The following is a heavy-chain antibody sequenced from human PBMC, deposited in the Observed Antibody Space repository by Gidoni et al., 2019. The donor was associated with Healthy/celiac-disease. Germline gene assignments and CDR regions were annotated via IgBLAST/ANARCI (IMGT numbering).Heavy chain of an antibody. Sequence: EVQLVESGGGLVKPGGSLRLSCAASGFTFRRYTMHWVRQAPGKGLEWVTSMRSRSSYIYYADSVKGRFTISRDNAKNSLYLKMNSLRAEETAVYYCARGGPWIIWFGEPEGWFDPWGQGTLVTVSS. V-gene: IGHV3-21*01. J-gene: IGHJ5*02. CDR3: ARGGPWIIWFGEPEGWFDP. CDR2: MRSRSSYI. D-gene: IGHD3-10*01. CDR1: GFTFRRYT.